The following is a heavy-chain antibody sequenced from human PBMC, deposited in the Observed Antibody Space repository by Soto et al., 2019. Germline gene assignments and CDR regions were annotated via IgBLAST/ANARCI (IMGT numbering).Heavy chain of an antibody. CDR1: GFTFSSYA. CDR2: ISGGGGST. Sequence: VHLLGSGGGLVQPGGSLRLSCAASGFTFSSYAMSWVRQAPGKGLEWVSAISGGGGSTYYADSVKGRFTVSRDNSKNTLYLQMNSLRAEDTAVYYCAKGSASARPYYFDYWGQGTLVTVSS. J-gene: IGHJ4*02. CDR3: AKGSASARPYYFDY. D-gene: IGHD2-15*01. V-gene: IGHV3-23*01.